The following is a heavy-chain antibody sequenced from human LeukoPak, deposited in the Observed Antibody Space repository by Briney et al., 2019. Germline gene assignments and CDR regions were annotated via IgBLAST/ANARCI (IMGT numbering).Heavy chain of an antibody. Sequence: SETLSLTCTVSGYSISSGYYWGWIRQPPGKGLEWIGSVYHSGSTYYNPSLKSRVTISVDTSKNQFSLKLSSVTAADTAVYYCARDSGSYPFDYWGQGTLVTVSS. CDR2: VYHSGST. J-gene: IGHJ4*02. CDR1: GYSISSGYY. V-gene: IGHV4-38-2*02. CDR3: ARDSGSYPFDY. D-gene: IGHD1-26*01.